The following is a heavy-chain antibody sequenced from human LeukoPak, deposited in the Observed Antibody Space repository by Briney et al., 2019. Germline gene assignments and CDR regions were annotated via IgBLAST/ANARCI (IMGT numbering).Heavy chain of an antibody. CDR1: GFTFSSYS. CDR3: ARAASFIPIAAARYFDY. V-gene: IGHV3-48*02. CDR2: ISSSSSTI. Sequence: GGSLRLSCAAPGFTFSSYSMNWVRQAPGKGLEWVSYISSSSSTIYYADSVKGRFTISRDNAKNSLYLQMNSLRDEDTAVYYCARAASFIPIAAARYFDYWGQGTLVTVSS. D-gene: IGHD6-13*01. J-gene: IGHJ4*02.